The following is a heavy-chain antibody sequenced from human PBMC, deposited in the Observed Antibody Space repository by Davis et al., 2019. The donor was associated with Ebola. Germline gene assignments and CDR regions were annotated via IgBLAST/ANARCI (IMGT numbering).Heavy chain of an antibody. D-gene: IGHD5-12*01. V-gene: IGHV3-21*01. CDR2: ISTSSGYI. Sequence: GGSLRLFCAASGFTFSSYSMNWVRQAPGKGLEWVSSISTSSGYIYYADSVKGRFTISRDNAKNSLYLQMNSLRAEDTAVYYCARDDHSEILRLAGSSYYYGMDVWGKGTTVTVSS. J-gene: IGHJ6*04. CDR3: ARDDHSEILRLAGSSYYYGMDV. CDR1: GFTFSSYS.